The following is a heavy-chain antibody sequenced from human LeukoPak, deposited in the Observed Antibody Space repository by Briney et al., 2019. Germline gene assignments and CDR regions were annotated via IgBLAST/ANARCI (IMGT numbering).Heavy chain of an antibody. D-gene: IGHD5-18*01. CDR2: INPDGTII. CDR1: GFTYTDYW. J-gene: IGHJ5*02. CDR3: AKDLSWNTADR. Sequence: GGSLRLSCVGSGFTYTDYWMHWFRQAPGKGPVWVSRINPDGTIIDYADSVKGRFRISRGNAKNLLYLQMNGLRADDTAVYYCAKDLSWNTADRWGQGILVTVSS. V-gene: IGHV3-74*01.